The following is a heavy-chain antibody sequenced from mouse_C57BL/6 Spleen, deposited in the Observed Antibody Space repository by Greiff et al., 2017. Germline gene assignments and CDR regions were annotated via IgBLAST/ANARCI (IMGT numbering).Heavy chain of an antibody. D-gene: IGHD1-1*01. V-gene: IGHV5-9-1*02. CDR1: GFTFSSYA. CDR2: ISSGGDYI. J-gene: IGHJ4*01. Sequence: EVHLVESGEGLVKPGGSLKLSCAASGFTFSSYAMSWVRQTPEKRLEWVAYISSGGDYIYYADTVKGRFTISRDNARNTLYLQMSSLKSEDTAMYYCTRNYYGPSYAMDYWGQGTSVTVSS. CDR3: TRNYYGPSYAMDY.